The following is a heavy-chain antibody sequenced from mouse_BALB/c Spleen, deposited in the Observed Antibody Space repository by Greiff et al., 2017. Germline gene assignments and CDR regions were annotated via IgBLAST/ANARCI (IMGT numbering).Heavy chain of an antibody. J-gene: IGHJ3*01. Sequence: EVQLQQSGGGLVQPGGSLKLSCAASGFTFSSYTMSWVRQTPEKRLEWVAYISNGGGSTYYPDTVKGRFTISRDNAKNTLYLQMSSLKSEDTAMYYCARHLGSSSWFAYWGQGTLVTVSA. V-gene: IGHV5-12-2*01. D-gene: IGHD1-1*01. CDR1: GFTFSSYT. CDR2: ISNGGGST. CDR3: ARHLGSSSWFAY.